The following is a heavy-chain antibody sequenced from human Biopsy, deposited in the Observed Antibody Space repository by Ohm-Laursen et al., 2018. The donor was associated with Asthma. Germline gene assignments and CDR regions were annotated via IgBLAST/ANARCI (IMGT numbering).Heavy chain of an antibody. CDR1: GFRFNDYG. CDR3: ARDAWELQKPYAYYFDY. V-gene: IGHV3-23*01. CDR2: VSSSGGAR. D-gene: IGHD1-26*01. J-gene: IGHJ4*02. Sequence: SLRLSCAASGFRFNDYGMHWVRQAPGKGLEWVASVSSSGGARDYADSVKGRFTISRDNSNTVYLQMNSLRAEDTAVYYCARDAWELQKPYAYYFDYWGQGTLVTVSS.